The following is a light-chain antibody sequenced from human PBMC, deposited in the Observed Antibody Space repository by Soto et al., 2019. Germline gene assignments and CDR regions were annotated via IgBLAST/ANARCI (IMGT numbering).Light chain of an antibody. CDR1: QSLSRN. Sequence: EILMTQSPATLSVSPGERATLSCRASQSLSRNLAWYQQKPGQAPRLLIYGASTRASGIPARFSGSGSGTEFTLTISSLQSEDFALYYCQPYHDWPPAFTFRPGTKVDL. V-gene: IGKV3-15*01. CDR3: QPYHDWPPAFT. J-gene: IGKJ3*01. CDR2: GAS.